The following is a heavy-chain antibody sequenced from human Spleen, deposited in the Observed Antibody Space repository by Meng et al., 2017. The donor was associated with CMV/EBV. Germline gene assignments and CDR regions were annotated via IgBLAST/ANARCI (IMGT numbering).Heavy chain of an antibody. CDR2: IYYTGST. J-gene: IGHJ4*02. CDR3: ARHESTSGWYYYDY. CDR1: GGSVSSRIYY. Sequence: SETLSLTCTVSGGSVSSRIYYWSWIRQPPGKQLEWIGYIYYTGSTNYSPSLKSRVTISLDTSRNQFSLQLTSVTAADTAIYYCARHESTSGWYYYDYWGQETLVTVSS. D-gene: IGHD6-19*01. V-gene: IGHV4-61*01.